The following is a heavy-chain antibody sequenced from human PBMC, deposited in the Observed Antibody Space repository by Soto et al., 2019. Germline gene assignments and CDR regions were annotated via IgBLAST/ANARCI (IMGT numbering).Heavy chain of an antibody. CDR2: IYPGDSDT. CDR1: GYNFPNYW. J-gene: IGHJ2*01. Sequence: EVQLVQSGPEVKKPGESLRISCEGSGYNFPNYWIGWVRQMPGKGLEWMGVIYPGDSDTRYSPNFQGQVTVSVDKSKNTAYLQWGSLKASDSAIYYCARRVTDWYFDLWGHGTLVTVSS. V-gene: IGHV5-51*01. CDR3: ARRVTDWYFDL.